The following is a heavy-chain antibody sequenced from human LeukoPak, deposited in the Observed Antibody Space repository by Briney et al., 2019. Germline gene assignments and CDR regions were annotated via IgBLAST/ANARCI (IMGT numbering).Heavy chain of an antibody. J-gene: IGHJ6*02. Sequence: SVKVSCKASGGTFSSYAISWVRQAPGQGLEWMGGIIPIFGTANYAQKFQGRVTITADESTSTAYMELSSLRSEDTAVYYCARGGDASSGWYPDYFYGMDVWGQGTTVTVSS. CDR2: IIPIFGTA. CDR3: ARGGDASSGWYPDYFYGMDV. D-gene: IGHD6-19*01. CDR1: GGTFSSYA. V-gene: IGHV1-69*13.